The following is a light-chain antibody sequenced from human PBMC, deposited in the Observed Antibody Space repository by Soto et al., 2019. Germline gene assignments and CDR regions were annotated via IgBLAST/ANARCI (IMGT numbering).Light chain of an antibody. CDR2: TAS. Sequence: DIQMTQSASSLSASVGDRVTITCRASQNIKKYLNWYQQKPGKAPNLLIYTASSLQVGLPSRFSGIVSGTDGTITISSLKKEDASTYDGQQRFGTTLTFGGGTKVDIK. V-gene: IGKV1-39*01. J-gene: IGKJ4*01. CDR3: QQRFGTTLT. CDR1: QNIKKY.